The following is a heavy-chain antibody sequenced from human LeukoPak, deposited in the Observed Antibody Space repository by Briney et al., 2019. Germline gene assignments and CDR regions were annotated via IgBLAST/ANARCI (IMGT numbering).Heavy chain of an antibody. Sequence: GGSLRLSCGASRFSFSSYGMHWVRQAPGKGLEWVAFIRYDGSRKNYADSLKGRFTISRDNSRNMLYLQMNSLRAEDTAVYYCARDISYYDFFYYYYYMDVWGKGTTVTVSS. CDR2: IRYDGSRK. V-gene: IGHV3-30*02. CDR1: RFSFSSYG. CDR3: ARDISYYDFFYYYYYMDV. J-gene: IGHJ6*03. D-gene: IGHD3-3*01.